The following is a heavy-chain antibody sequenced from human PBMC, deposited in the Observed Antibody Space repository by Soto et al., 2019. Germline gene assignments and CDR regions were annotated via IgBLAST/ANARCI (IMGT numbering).Heavy chain of an antibody. CDR1: GYTFTSYD. J-gene: IGHJ1*01. V-gene: IGHV1-8*01. CDR2: MNPNSGNT. Sequence: QVQLVQSGAEVKKPGASVKVSCKASGYTFTSYDINWVRQATGQGLEWMGWMNPNSGNTGYAQKFQGRVTLTRNTSISTAYMELSSLRFEDTAVYYCARGPHIVVVTDPYFQHWGQGTLVTVSS. D-gene: IGHD2-21*02. CDR3: ARGPHIVVVTDPYFQH.